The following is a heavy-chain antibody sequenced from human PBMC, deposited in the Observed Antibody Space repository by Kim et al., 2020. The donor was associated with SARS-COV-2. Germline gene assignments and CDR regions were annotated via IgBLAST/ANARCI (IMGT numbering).Heavy chain of an antibody. V-gene: IGHV4-34*01. CDR1: GGSFSSYY. CDR3: AAGQVGYGMDV. CDR2: INPSGST. J-gene: IGHJ6*02. Sequence: SETLSLTCAVYGGSFSSYYWSWIRQPPGKGLEWIGEINPSGSTNYNPSLKSRVTISVDTSKNQFPLKLSSVTAADSAVYYCAAGQVGYGMDVWGHGTTVT. D-gene: IGHD2-15*01.